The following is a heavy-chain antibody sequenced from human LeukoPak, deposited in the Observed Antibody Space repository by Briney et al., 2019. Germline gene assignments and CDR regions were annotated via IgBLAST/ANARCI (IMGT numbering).Heavy chain of an antibody. Sequence: PGGSLRLSCAASGFTFSSYAMHWVRQAPGKGLEYVPAISSNGGSTYYANSVKGRFTISRDNSKNTLYLQMGSLRAEDMAVYYCAVGGYGSVYYWGQGTLVTVSS. J-gene: IGHJ4*02. CDR3: AVGGYGSVYY. V-gene: IGHV3-64*01. CDR1: GFTFSSYA. D-gene: IGHD3-10*01. CDR2: ISSNGGST.